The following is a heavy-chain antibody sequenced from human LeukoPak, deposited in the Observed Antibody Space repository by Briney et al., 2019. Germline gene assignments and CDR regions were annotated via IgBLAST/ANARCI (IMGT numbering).Heavy chain of an antibody. Sequence: GGSLRLSCAASGFTLSNYAMNWVRQAPGKGLEWVANIKQDGSEKYYVDSVKGRFTISRDNAKNSLYLQMNSLRAEDTAVYYCARDSWFDPWGQGTLVTVSS. CDR1: GFTLSNYA. CDR3: ARDSWFDP. J-gene: IGHJ5*02. CDR2: IKQDGSEK. V-gene: IGHV3-7*01.